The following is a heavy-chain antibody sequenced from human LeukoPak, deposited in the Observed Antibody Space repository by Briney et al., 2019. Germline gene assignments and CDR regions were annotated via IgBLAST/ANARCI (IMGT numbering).Heavy chain of an antibody. CDR2: INTGGTT. CDR1: GDSISSGTYY. J-gene: IGHJ3*02. D-gene: IGHD3-22*01. CDR3: ARTLLPGLKGAFDI. V-gene: IGHV4-61*02. Sequence: PSQTLSLTCTVFGDSISSGTYYWSWIRQTADKRLEYIGRINTGGTTNYNPSLGGRVALSVDTSKNQISLNLGSVSAADTAVYYCARTLLPGLKGAFDIWGQGTMVTVSS.